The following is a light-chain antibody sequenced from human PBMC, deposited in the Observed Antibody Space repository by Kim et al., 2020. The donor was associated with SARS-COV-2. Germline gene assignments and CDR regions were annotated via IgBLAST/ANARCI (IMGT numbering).Light chain of an antibody. V-gene: IGLV2-14*01. CDR3: SSLTSSITYV. CDR1: SSDVGAYNH. CDR2: DVT. J-gene: IGLJ1*01. Sequence: QSALTQPASVSGSPGQSITISCTGTSSDVGAYNHVSWYQQHPGKAPKLMIYDVTEWPSGVSNRFSGSKSGNTTSLTISWLQAEDEADYYCSSLTSSITYVFGTGTKVTVL.